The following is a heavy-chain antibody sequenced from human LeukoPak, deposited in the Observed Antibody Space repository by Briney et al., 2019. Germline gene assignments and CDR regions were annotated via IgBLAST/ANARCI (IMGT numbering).Heavy chain of an antibody. CDR3: ARARRDTNGWYGGNYYYYMDV. D-gene: IGHD6-19*01. CDR1: GGSFSGYY. J-gene: IGHJ6*03. V-gene: IGHV4-34*01. CDR2: INHSGST. Sequence: SETLSLTCAVYGGSFSGYYWSWIRQPPGKGLEWIGEINHSGSTNYNPSLKSRVTISVDTSKNQFSLKLSSVTAADTAVYYCARARRDTNGWYGGNYYYYMDVWGKGTTVTVSS.